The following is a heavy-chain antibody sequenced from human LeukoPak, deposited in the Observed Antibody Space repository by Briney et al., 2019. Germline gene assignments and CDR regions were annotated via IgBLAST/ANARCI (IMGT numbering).Heavy chain of an antibody. J-gene: IGHJ4*02. CDR1: GYNFPSHW. Sequence: GESLKISCQVSGYNFPSHWIGWVRQMPGKGLEWMGIIYPGDSDARYSPSFQGQDTLSADKSFTTAYLQWTSLKASDTAIYYCAAYGGSSSFDYWGRGTPVTVSS. D-gene: IGHD6-6*01. CDR3: AAYGGSSSFDY. V-gene: IGHV5-51*01. CDR2: IYPGDSDA.